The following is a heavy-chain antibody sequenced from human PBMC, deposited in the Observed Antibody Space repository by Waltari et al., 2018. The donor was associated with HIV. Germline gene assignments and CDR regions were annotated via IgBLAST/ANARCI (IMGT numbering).Heavy chain of an antibody. D-gene: IGHD3-10*01. J-gene: IGHJ6*02. V-gene: IGHV4-39*01. CDR3: ATVSMVRGVRRAYYYYYGMDV. Sequence: QLQLQESGPGLVKPSETLSLTCTVSGGSISSSSYYWGWIRQPPGKGLEWIGSIYYSGSTYYNPSLKSRVTISVDTSKNQFSLKLSSVTAADTAVYYCATVSMVRGVRRAYYYYYGMDVWGQGTTVTVSS. CDR2: IYYSGST. CDR1: GGSISSSSYY.